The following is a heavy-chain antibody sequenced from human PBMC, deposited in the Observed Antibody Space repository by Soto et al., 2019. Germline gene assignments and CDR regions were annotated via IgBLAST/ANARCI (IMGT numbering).Heavy chain of an antibody. D-gene: IGHD4-4*01. CDR2: ISYDGSNK. CDR3: AKDLDSNFPDYYYGMDV. CDR1: GFTFSSYG. V-gene: IGHV3-30*18. J-gene: IGHJ6*02. Sequence: PGGSLRLSCAASGFTFSSYGMHWVRQAPGKGLEWVAVISYDGSNKYYADSVKGRFTISRDNSKNTLYLQMNSLRAEDTAVYYCAKDLDSNFPDYYYGMDVWGQGTTVTVSS.